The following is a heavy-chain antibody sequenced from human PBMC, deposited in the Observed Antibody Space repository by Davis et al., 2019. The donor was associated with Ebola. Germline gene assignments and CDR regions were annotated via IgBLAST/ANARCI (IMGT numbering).Heavy chain of an antibody. CDR1: GFTFTSYW. CDR2: IKEDGSEK. V-gene: IGHV3-7*01. D-gene: IGHD2-2*01. J-gene: IGHJ6*02. CDR3: ARELGDIVVVPAAMDV. Sequence: GESLKISCAASGFTFTSYWMTWVRQAPGKGLEWVANIKEDGSEKYYADSVKGRFTISRDNAKNSLYLQMNSLRAEDTAVYYCARELGDIVVVPAAMDVWGQGTTVTVSS.